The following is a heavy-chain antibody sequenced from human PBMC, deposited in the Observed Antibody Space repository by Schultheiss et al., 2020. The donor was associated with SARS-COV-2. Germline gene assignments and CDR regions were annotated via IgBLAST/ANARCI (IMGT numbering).Heavy chain of an antibody. V-gene: IGHV3-11*01. CDR3: AKDTTPKDFWSGYYLPHWFDP. CDR2: ISSSGST. J-gene: IGHJ5*02. D-gene: IGHD3-3*01. CDR1: GFTFSDYY. Sequence: GGSLRLSCAASGFTFSDYYMSWIRQAPGKGLEWVSYISSSGSTYYADSVKGRFTISRDNSKNTLYLQMNSLRAEDTAVYYCAKDTTPKDFWSGYYLPHWFDPWGQGTLVTVSS.